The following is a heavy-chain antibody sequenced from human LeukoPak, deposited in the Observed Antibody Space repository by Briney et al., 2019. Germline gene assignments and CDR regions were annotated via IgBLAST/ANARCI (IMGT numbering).Heavy chain of an antibody. Sequence: SETLSLSCTVSGDSISSHYWSWIRQPPGKGLDWIGYIYYSGSTNYNPSLKSRVTMSVDTSKNQFSLKLSSVTAADTAVYYCARGLRPIYWGQGTLVTVSS. D-gene: IGHD6-6*01. CDR1: GDSISSHY. V-gene: IGHV4-59*11. CDR2: IYYSGST. CDR3: ARGLRPIY. J-gene: IGHJ4*02.